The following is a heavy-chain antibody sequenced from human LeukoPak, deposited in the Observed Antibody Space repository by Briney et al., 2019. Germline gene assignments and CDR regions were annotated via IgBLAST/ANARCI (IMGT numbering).Heavy chain of an antibody. D-gene: IGHD5-24*01. V-gene: IGHV3-21*01. CDR2: ISSSSSYI. CDR1: GFTFSSYS. J-gene: IGHJ4*02. Sequence: GGSLGLSCAASGFTFSSYSMNWVRQAPGKGLEWVSSISSSSSYIYYADSVKGRFTISRDNAKNSLYLQMNSLRAEDTAVYYCARDVGDGYNHQEIDYWGQGTLVTVSS. CDR3: ARDVGDGYNHQEIDY.